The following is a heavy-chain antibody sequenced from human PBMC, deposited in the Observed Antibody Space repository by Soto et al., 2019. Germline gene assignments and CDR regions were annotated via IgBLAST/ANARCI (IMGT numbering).Heavy chain of an antibody. J-gene: IGHJ4*02. Sequence: EPLSLTCTVSGVSISNSSYYWGWIRRPPGKGLEWIGTIYYSGITYYNPSLKSRVTISVDTSKNQFSLKLTSVTAADTAVYYCARHGSNWGQGTLVTVSS. CDR3: ARHGSN. CDR1: GVSISNSSYY. CDR2: IYYSGIT. V-gene: IGHV4-39*01.